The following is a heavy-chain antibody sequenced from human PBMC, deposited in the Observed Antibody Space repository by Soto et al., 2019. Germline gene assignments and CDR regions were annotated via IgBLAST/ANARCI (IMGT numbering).Heavy chain of an antibody. D-gene: IGHD5-12*01. CDR1: GYTFFTYD. J-gene: IGHJ5*02. CDR2: ISTYSGDT. CDR3: ARHHGPTTSENWFDP. V-gene: IGHV1-18*01. Sequence: ASVKVSCKASGYTFFTYDISWVRQAPGQGLEWMGWISTYSGDTKYAQKFQGRVTMTTDASTTTAYLELRSLRSDDTAVYYCARHHGPTTSENWFDPWGQGTLVTVS.